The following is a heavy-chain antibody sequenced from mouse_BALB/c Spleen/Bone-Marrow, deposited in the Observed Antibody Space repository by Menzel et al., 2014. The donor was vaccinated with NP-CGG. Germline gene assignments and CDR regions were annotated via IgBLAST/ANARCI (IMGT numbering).Heavy chain of an antibody. Sequence: EVHLVESGPELVKPGASVKISCKASGYTFTDYNMHWVKQSHGKSLEWIGYIYPYNGGTGYNQKFKSKATLTVDNSSSTAYMELRSLTSEDPAVYYCARELSWYFDVWGAGTTVTVSS. CDR2: IYPYNGGT. CDR1: GYTFTDYN. D-gene: IGHD1-1*02. J-gene: IGHJ1*01. CDR3: ARELSWYFDV. V-gene: IGHV1S29*02.